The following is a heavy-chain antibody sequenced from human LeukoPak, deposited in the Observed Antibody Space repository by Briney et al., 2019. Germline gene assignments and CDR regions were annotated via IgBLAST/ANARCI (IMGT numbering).Heavy chain of an antibody. J-gene: IGHJ4*02. CDR1: GYTFTSYG. V-gene: IGHV1-18*01. CDR2: ISAYNGNT. D-gene: IGHD3-16*02. Sequence: ASVKGSCKASGYTFTSYGISWVRQAPGQGLEWMGWISAYNGNTNYAQKLQGRVTMTTDTSTSTAYMELRSLRSDDTAVYYCARSDYVWGSYRPPLDYWGQGTLVTVSS. CDR3: ARSDYVWGSYRPPLDY.